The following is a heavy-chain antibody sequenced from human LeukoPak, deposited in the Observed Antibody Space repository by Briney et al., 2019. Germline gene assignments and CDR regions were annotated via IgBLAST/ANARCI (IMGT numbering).Heavy chain of an antibody. CDR1: GYTFTGYY. CDR3: ARVWARMSSIAARRGFDP. CDR2: INPNSGGT. J-gene: IGHJ5*02. D-gene: IGHD6-6*01. Sequence: SVKVSCKASGYTFTGYYMHWVRQAPGQGLEWMGWINPNSGGTNYAQKFQGRVTMTRDTSISTAYMELSRLRSDDTAVYYCARVWARMSSIAARRGFDPWGQGTLVTVSS. V-gene: IGHV1-2*02.